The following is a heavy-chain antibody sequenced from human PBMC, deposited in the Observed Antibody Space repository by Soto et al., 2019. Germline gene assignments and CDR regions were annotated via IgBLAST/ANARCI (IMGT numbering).Heavy chain of an antibody. Sequence: GGSLRLSCAASGFTFSNAWMSWVRQAPGKGLEWVGRIKSKTDGGRTDYAAPVKGRFTISRDDSKNTLYLQMNSLKTEDTAVYYCTPSIYCSGGSCPGGYFDYWGQGTLVTVSS. CDR1: GFTFSNAW. CDR2: IKSKTDGGRT. J-gene: IGHJ4*02. V-gene: IGHV3-15*01. CDR3: TPSIYCSGGSCPGGYFDY. D-gene: IGHD2-15*01.